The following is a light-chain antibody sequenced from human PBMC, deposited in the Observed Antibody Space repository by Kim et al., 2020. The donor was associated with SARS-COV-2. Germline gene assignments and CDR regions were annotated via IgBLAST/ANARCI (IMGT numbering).Light chain of an antibody. Sequence: DIQMTQSPSTLSASVGDRVTITCRASQRISSWLAWYQQKPGKAPKLLIYDASSLERGVPSRFSGSGSGTEFTLTISSLQPDDFATYYCQQYTSYSVTFGGGTKVDIK. CDR1: QRISSW. CDR3: QQYTSYSVT. V-gene: IGKV1-5*01. CDR2: DAS. J-gene: IGKJ4*01.